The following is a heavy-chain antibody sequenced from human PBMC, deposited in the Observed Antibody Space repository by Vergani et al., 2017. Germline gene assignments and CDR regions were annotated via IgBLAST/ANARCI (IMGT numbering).Heavy chain of an antibody. D-gene: IGHD3-3*01. V-gene: IGHV4-30-4*01. CDR1: GGSISSGDYY. J-gene: IGHJ3*02. Sequence: QVQLQESGPGLVKPSQTLSLTCTVSGGSISSGDYYWSWIRQPPGKGLEWIGYIYYSGSTYYNPSLKSRVTISVDTSKNQFSLKLSSVTAADTAVYYCARPPPYYDFWSGPHDAFDIWGQGTMVTVSS. CDR3: ARPPPYYDFWSGPHDAFDI. CDR2: IYYSGST.